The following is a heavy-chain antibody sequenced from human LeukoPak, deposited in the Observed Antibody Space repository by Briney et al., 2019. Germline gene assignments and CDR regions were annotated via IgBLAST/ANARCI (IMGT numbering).Heavy chain of an antibody. J-gene: IGHJ4*02. Sequence: PSETLSLTCTVSGGSISSYYWSWIRQPPGKGLEWIGYIYYSGSTNYNPSLKSRVTISVDTSKNQFSLKLSSVTAADTAVYYCARGTTSGGYSYGYDYWGQGTVVTVSS. D-gene: IGHD5-18*01. V-gene: IGHV4-59*01. CDR1: GGSISSYY. CDR3: ARGTTSGGYSYGYDY. CDR2: IYYSGST.